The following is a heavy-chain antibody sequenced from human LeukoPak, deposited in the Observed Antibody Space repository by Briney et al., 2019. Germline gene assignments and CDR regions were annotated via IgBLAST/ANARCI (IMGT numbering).Heavy chain of an antibody. V-gene: IGHV3-30*04. CDR3: ARDSPAYCTNGNCYNWYFDL. Sequence: GRSLRLSCAASGFTFSSYAMHWVRQAPGKGLEWVAVISYDGSNKYYADSVKGRFTISRDNSKNTLYLQMNSLRAEDTAVYYCARDSPAYCTNGNCYNWYFDLWGRGTLVTVSS. J-gene: IGHJ2*01. CDR1: GFTFSSYA. CDR2: ISYDGSNK. D-gene: IGHD2-8*01.